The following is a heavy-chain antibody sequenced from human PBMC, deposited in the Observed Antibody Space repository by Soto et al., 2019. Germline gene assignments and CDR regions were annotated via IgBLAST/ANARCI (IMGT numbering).Heavy chain of an antibody. D-gene: IGHD3-16*02. CDR2: ISPYTGNT. V-gene: IGHV1-18*01. J-gene: IGHJ6*02. CDR3: VMVDNFVTPTPQDV. Sequence: QVQLVQSGDEVKKPGASVKVSCKASGYIFVNYGIAWVRQAPGQGLEWMGWISPYTGNTHSATKVQGRLTMTTDTSTSTAYMGLGGLTSDDTAVYYCVMVDNFVTPTPQDVWGQGTTVTVSS. CDR1: GYIFVNYG.